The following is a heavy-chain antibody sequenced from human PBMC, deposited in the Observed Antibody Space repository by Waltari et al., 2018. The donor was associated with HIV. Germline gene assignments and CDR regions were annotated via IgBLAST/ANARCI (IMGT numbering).Heavy chain of an antibody. Sequence: QVQLQQWGAGLLKPSETLSLKCAVYGGTFSGYYWSWIRQPPGKGLEWIGEINHSGSTNYNPSLRSRVTISADTSKNQFSLKLSSVTAADTAVYYCARGRESMARGVFFDYWGQGTLVTVSS. D-gene: IGHD3-10*01. V-gene: IGHV4-34*01. J-gene: IGHJ4*02. CDR3: ARGRESMARGVFFDY. CDR2: INHSGST. CDR1: GGTFSGYY.